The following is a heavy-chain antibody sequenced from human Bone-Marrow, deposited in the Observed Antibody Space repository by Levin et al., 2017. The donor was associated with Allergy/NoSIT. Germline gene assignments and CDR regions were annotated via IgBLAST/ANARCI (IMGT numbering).Heavy chain of an antibody. V-gene: IGHV4-59*01. CDR3: ATAYAYWYFDL. D-gene: IGHD4-17*01. J-gene: IGHJ2*01. CDR1: GGSISSYY. Sequence: SQTLSLTCTVSGGSISSYYWSWIRQPPGKGLEWIGYIYHSGRINYNPSLKSRVTISVATSKDQFSLKLSSVTAADTAVYYCATAYAYWYFDLWGRGTLVTVSS. CDR2: IYHSGRI.